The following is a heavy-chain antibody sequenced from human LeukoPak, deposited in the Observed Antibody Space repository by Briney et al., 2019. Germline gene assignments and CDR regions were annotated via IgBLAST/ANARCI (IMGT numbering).Heavy chain of an antibody. CDR3: ARGDYYDSNNYSPHAFDI. D-gene: IGHD3-22*01. CDR2: IYTGGRT. CDR1: GGSISNYY. J-gene: IGHJ3*02. Sequence: SETLSLTCTVSGGSISNYYWTWIRQPAGRGLEWIGRIYTGGRTSYNPSLKSRVTMSVDTSKSQFSLRLTSVTAADTAVYYCARGDYYDSNNYSPHAFDIWGQGTMVTVSS. V-gene: IGHV4-4*07.